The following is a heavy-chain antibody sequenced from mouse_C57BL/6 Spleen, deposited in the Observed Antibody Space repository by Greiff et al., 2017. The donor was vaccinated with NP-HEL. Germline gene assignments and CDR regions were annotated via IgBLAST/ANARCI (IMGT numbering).Heavy chain of an antibody. Sequence: VQLQQSGAELARPGASVKLSCKASGYTFTSYGISWVKQRTGQGLEWIGEIYPRSGNTYYNEKFKGKATLTADESSSTAYMELRSLTSEDSAVYFCARSTSFLYFDYWGQGTTLTVSS. J-gene: IGHJ2*01. CDR3: ARSTSFLYFDY. V-gene: IGHV1-81*01. CDR2: IYPRSGNT. CDR1: GYTFTSYG.